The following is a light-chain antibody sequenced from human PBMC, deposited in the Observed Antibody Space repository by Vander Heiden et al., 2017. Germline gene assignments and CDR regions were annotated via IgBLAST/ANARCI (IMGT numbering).Light chain of an antibody. CDR2: AAS. Sequence: DIQMTQSPSSLSASVGDRVTITCRASQGISNYLAWYQQKPGKVPTLLIYAASTLQSGVPSRFSGIGSGTDFTLTISSLQPEDVATYYCQKYNSVPITFGQGTRLEIE. V-gene: IGKV1-27*01. J-gene: IGKJ5*01. CDR1: QGISNY. CDR3: QKYNSVPIT.